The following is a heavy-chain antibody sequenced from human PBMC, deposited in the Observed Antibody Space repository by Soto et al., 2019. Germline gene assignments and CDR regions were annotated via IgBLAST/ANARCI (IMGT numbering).Heavy chain of an antibody. V-gene: IGHV5-10-1*01. D-gene: IGHD3-9*01. CDR3: ARQRDYDILTGSPNWFDP. J-gene: IGHJ5*02. CDR2: IDPSDSYT. CDR1: GYSFTSYW. Sequence: PGESLKISCKGSGYSFTSYWISWVRQMPGKGLEWMGRIDPSDSYTNYSPSFQGHVTISADKSISTAYLQWSSLKASDTAMYYCARQRDYDILTGSPNWFDPWGQGTLVTVS.